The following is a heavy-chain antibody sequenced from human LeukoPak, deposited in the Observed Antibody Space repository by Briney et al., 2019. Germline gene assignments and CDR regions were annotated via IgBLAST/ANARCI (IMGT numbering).Heavy chain of an antibody. CDR2: VSDSGGTT. CDR3: AKSHSVAQRGYFDY. V-gene: IGHV3-23*01. J-gene: IGHJ4*02. Sequence: GGSLRLSCTASGFTFTTYAMSWVRQAPGKGLEWVSTVSDSGGTTYYADSVKDRFTISRDNSRNTLYLRMTSLRAEDTAVYYCAKSHSVAQRGYFDYWGQGTLVTVSS. CDR1: GFTFTTYA. D-gene: IGHD2-15*01.